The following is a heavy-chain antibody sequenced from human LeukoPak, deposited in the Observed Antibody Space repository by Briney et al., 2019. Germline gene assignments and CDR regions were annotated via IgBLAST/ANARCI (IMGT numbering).Heavy chain of an antibody. CDR1: GFTFSSFW. D-gene: IGHD3-10*01. CDR3: ARDLGGGTMVRGVDLYGMDV. Sequence: GGSLRLSCVASGFTFSSFWMSWVRQAPGKGLEWVANIKQDGSEKFYVDSVKGRFTISRDNAKNSLYLQMNSLRAEDTAVYYCARDLGGGTMVRGVDLYGMDVWGQGTTVTVSS. J-gene: IGHJ6*02. CDR2: IKQDGSEK. V-gene: IGHV3-7*01.